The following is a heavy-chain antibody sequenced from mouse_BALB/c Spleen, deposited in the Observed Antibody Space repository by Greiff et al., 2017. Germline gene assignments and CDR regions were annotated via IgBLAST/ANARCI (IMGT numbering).Heavy chain of an antibody. CDR3: ARWGGTRGDFDY. D-gene: IGHD3-3*01. J-gene: IGHJ2*01. V-gene: IGHV1-82*01. CDR1: GYAFSSSW. Sequence: QVQLQQSGPELVKPGASVKISCKASGYAFSSSWMNWVKQRPGQGLEWIGRIYPGDGDTNYNGKFKGKATLTADKSSSTAYMQLSSLTSVDSAVYFCARWGGTRGDFDYWGQGTTLTVSS. CDR2: IYPGDGDT.